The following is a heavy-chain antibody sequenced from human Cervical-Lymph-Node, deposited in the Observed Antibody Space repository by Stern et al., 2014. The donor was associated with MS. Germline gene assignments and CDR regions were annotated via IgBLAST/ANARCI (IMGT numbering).Heavy chain of an antibody. CDR2: ISSSSHYA. CDR1: GFTFSEYY. Sequence: DQLVESGGGLVSPGGSLRLSCVASGFTFSEYYMSWIRQSPGEGLEWISSISSSSHYATYADSVKGRFTVSRDNAKNSLYLQMSSLRAGDTAVYYCARLPIYYDILTGPLDYWGQGTRVAVSS. D-gene: IGHD3-9*01. CDR3: ARLPIYYDILTGPLDY. V-gene: IGHV3-11*06. J-gene: IGHJ4*02.